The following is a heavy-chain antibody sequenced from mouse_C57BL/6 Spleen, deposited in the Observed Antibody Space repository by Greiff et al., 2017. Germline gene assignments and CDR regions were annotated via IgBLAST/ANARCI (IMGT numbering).Heavy chain of an antibody. V-gene: IGHV1-82*01. J-gene: IGHJ4*01. Sequence: VQLQQSGPELVKPGASVKISCKASGSAFSRSGMNWVMQRPGKGLEWIGRIYPGGGATYYTGPFKGKATLTADKCASTAYMQLSSLTSEDSAVYFLARGEYDYDADDAMDYWGQGTSVTVSS. D-gene: IGHD2-4*01. CDR1: GSAFSRSG. CDR2: IYPGGGAT. CDR3: ARGEYDYDADDAMDY.